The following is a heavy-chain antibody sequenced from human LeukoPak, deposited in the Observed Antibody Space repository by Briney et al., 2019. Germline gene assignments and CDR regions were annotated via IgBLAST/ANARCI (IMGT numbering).Heavy chain of an antibody. Sequence: SETLSLTCTVSGGSISSGDYYWGWIRQPPGKGLEWIGSIYYSGSTYYNPSLKSRVTISVDTSKNQFSLKLSSVTAADTAVYYCARLGDYYDSSGYSTDYWGQGTLVTVSS. V-gene: IGHV4-39*01. J-gene: IGHJ4*02. CDR2: IYYSGST. CDR3: ARLGDYYDSSGYSTDY. D-gene: IGHD3-22*01. CDR1: GGSISSGDYY.